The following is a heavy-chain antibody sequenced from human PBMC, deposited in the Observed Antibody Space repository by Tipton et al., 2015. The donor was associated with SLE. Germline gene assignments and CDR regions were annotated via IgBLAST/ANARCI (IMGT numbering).Heavy chain of an antibody. V-gene: IGHV3-11*06. D-gene: IGHD3-22*01. Sequence: GSLRLSCAASGFTFSTYALTWVRQAPGKGLEWVSYISSSSSYTNYADSVKGRFTISRDNSKNTLYLQMNSLRAEDTAVYYCASSNYYDSSGYYNYWGQGTLVTVSS. CDR3: ASSNYYDSSGYYNY. J-gene: IGHJ4*02. CDR1: GFTFSTYA. CDR2: ISSSSSYT.